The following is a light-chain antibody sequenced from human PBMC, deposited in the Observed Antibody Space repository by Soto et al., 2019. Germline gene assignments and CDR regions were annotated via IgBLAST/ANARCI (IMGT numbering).Light chain of an antibody. CDR1: QSVSSSY. Sequence: EIVLTQSPGTLSLSPGERATLSCRASQSVSSSYLAWYQQKPGQAPRLLIYGASGRATGIPDRFSGSGSGTDFTLTISSLEPEDFAVYYCQQSGSSPPVTFGQGTRLEIK. V-gene: IGKV3-20*01. J-gene: IGKJ5*01. CDR2: GAS. CDR3: QQSGSSPPVT.